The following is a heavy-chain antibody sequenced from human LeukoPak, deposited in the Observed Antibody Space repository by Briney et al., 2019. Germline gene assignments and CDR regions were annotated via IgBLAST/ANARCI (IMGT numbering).Heavy chain of an antibody. CDR2: INPNSGGT. Sequence: GASVKVSCKASGYTFTGYYIHWVRQAPGQGLEWMGWINPNSGGTNYAQKFQGRVAMTRDTSISTAYMELSRLRSDDTAVYYCAREDQGAAFDYWGQGTLVTVSS. D-gene: IGHD1-26*01. V-gene: IGHV1-2*02. J-gene: IGHJ4*02. CDR3: AREDQGAAFDY. CDR1: GYTFTGYY.